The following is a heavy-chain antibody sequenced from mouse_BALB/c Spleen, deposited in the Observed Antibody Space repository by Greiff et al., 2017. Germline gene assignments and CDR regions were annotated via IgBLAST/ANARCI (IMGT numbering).Heavy chain of an antibody. Sequence: DVQLVESGGGLVQPGGSRKLSCAASGFTFSDYGMAWVRQAPGKGPEWVAFISNLAYSIYYADTVTGRFTISRENAKNTLYLEMSSLRSEDTAMYYCARQLGRGYYFDYWGQGTTLTVSS. D-gene: IGHD4-1*02. CDR3: ARQLGRGYYFDY. CDR2: ISNLAYSI. V-gene: IGHV5-15*02. J-gene: IGHJ2*01. CDR1: GFTFSDYG.